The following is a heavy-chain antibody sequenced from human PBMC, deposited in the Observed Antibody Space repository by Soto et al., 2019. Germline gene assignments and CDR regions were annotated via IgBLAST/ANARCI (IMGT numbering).Heavy chain of an antibody. J-gene: IGHJ6*02. D-gene: IGHD6-13*01. CDR2: IIPIFGTA. V-gene: IGHV1-69*13. CDR3: ARSTYSSSWDSIRMYYYYGMDV. CDR1: GGTFSSYA. Sequence: ASVKVSCKASGGTFSSYAISWVRQAPGQGLEWMGGIIPIFGTANYAQKFQGRVTITADESTSTAYMELSSLRSEDTAVYYCARSTYSSSWDSIRMYYYYGMDVWGQGTTVTVS.